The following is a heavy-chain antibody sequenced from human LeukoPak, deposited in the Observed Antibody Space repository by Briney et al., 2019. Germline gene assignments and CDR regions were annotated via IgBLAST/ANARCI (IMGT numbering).Heavy chain of an antibody. V-gene: IGHV4-59*01. CDR2: IYNSGST. CDR1: GGPITSYY. CDR3: ARAPGPLERLDY. Sequence: SETLSLTCTVSGGPITSYYWSWIRQPPGKVLEWIGYIYNSGSTNYNPSLKSRVTISVDMSNNQFSLNLRSVTAADTAVYYCARAPGPLERLDYWGQGTLVTVSS. J-gene: IGHJ4*02.